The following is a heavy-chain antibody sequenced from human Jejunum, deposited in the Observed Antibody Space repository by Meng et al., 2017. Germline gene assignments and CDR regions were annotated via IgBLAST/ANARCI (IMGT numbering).Heavy chain of an antibody. V-gene: IGHV4-59*01. CDR2: ISSRGTT. CDR1: TGSINDYY. D-gene: IGHD3-10*01. CDR3: ARPHGGPYAFDI. J-gene: IGHJ3*02. Sequence: SETLSLTCTVSTGSINDYYWSWVWQPPGKGLEWIGYISSRGTTNYNPSLKSRVTISLDTSKNQLSLNLNSVAAADTAVYYCARPHGGPYAFDIWGQGTMVTVSS.